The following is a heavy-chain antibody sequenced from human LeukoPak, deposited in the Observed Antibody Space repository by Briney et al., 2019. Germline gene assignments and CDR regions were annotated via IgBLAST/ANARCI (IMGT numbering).Heavy chain of an antibody. Sequence: GASVKVSCKASGHTFTSYGISWVRQAPGQGVEWRGWISAYNGNTNYAQKLQGRVTMTTDTSTSTAYMELRSLRSDDTAVYYCARDSSGSSWYDDAFDIWGQGTMVTVSS. CDR2: ISAYNGNT. D-gene: IGHD6-13*01. CDR1: GHTFTSYG. J-gene: IGHJ3*02. CDR3: ARDSSGSSWYDDAFDI. V-gene: IGHV1-18*04.